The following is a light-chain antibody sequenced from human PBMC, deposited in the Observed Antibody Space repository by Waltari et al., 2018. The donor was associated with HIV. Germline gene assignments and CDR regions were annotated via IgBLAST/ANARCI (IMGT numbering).Light chain of an antibody. CDR3: NSRDKRGNSWI. Sequence: SSELTQDHVVSVALGHTVRITCQGDSPLNSYVSWYQQKPGQALRLVAYGENIRPSGIAVRFAATKSGKTASLTLRGAQAEDEADYYCNSRDKRGNSWIFGGGTKVTVL. CDR1: SPLNSY. CDR2: GEN. J-gene: IGLJ2*01. V-gene: IGLV3-19*01.